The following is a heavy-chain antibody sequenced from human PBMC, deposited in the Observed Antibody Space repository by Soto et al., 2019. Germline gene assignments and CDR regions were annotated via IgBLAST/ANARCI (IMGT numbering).Heavy chain of an antibody. J-gene: IGHJ4*02. CDR1: GHTLTELS. Sequence: ASVKVSCKISGHTLTELSIHRVRQAPGRGLVWRCGFDPEAGEAIHAQKWHGKVTVTADKVTDTAYMELSGLNCDDTDVYYCATPNPLRGAMITNINFDFWGQGTPVTVSS. V-gene: IGHV1-24*01. CDR2: FDPEAGEA. D-gene: IGHD3-10*01. CDR3: ATPNPLRGAMITNINFDF.